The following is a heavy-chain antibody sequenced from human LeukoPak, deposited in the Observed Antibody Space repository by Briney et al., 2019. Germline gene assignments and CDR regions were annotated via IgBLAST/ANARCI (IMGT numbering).Heavy chain of an antibody. Sequence: PGGSLRLSCAASGFTFRRNWMHWVRQAPGKGLVWVSRINSDGSVTDYADSVKGRFTISRDNGKKSLYLHMNSLRAEDTAVYYCAKVPLVTAFKYFDYWGQGTLVTVSS. V-gene: IGHV3-74*01. CDR3: AKVPLVTAFKYFDY. CDR1: GFTFRRNW. D-gene: IGHD2-21*02. CDR2: INSDGSVT. J-gene: IGHJ4*02.